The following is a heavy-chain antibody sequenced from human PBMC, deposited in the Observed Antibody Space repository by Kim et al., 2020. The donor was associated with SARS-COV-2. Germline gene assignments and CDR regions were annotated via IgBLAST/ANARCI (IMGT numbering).Heavy chain of an antibody. V-gene: IGHV4-39*07. D-gene: IGHD2-21*02. CDR1: GGSISSSSYY. J-gene: IGHJ4*02. CDR3: ARGQGGDCYSD. CDR2: IYYSGST. Sequence: SETLSLTCTVSGGSISSSSYYWGWIRQPPGKGLEWIGSIYYSGSTYYNPSLKSRVTISVDTSKNQFSLKLSSVTAADTAVYYCARGQGGDCYSDWGQGTLVTVSS.